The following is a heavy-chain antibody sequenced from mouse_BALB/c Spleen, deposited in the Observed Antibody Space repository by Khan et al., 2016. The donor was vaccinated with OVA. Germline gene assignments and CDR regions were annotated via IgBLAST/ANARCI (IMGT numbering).Heavy chain of an antibody. CDR1: GYTFTTYW. V-gene: IGHV1-87*01. D-gene: IGHD2-14*01. CDR3: ASYRYDYFDY. CDR2: IYPGDGDT. Sequence: VELVESGAELARPGASVKLSCKASGYTFTTYWMQWVKQRPGQGLEWIGTIYPGDGDTRYTQNFKGKATLTADKFSSTAYMQLSSLTSEDSAVYYCASYRYDYFDYWGQGTTLTVSS. J-gene: IGHJ2*01.